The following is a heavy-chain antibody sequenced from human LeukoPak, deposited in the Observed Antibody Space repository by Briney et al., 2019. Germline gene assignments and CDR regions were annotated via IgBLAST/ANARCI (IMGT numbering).Heavy chain of an antibody. CDR3: AKATVTTEYFQH. V-gene: IGHV3-30*04. CDR2: ISYDGSNK. D-gene: IGHD4-17*01. J-gene: IGHJ1*01. CDR1: GFTFSSYA. Sequence: QTGGSLRLSCAASGFTFSSYAMHWVRQAPGKGLEWVAVISYDGSNKYYADSVKGRFTISRDNSKNTLYLQMNSLRAEDTAVYYCAKATVTTEYFQHWGQGTLVTVSS.